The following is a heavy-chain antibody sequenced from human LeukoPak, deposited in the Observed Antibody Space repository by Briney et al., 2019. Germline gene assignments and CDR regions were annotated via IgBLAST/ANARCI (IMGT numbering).Heavy chain of an antibody. Sequence: GGSLRLSCAASGFTFSSYSMIWVRQAPGKGVEGVSSISSSSSYIYYADSVKGRFTISRDNAKNSLYLQMNSLRAEDTAVYYCARVSRGGIAARPVYYYMDVWGKGTTVTVSS. CDR2: ISSSSSYI. V-gene: IGHV3-21*01. J-gene: IGHJ6*03. CDR3: ARVSRGGIAARPVYYYMDV. D-gene: IGHD6-6*01. CDR1: GFTFSSYS.